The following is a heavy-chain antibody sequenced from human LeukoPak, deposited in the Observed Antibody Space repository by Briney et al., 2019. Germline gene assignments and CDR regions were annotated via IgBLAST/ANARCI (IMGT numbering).Heavy chain of an antibody. CDR3: ERGDYYDGGGRNWFDV. V-gene: IGHV4-4*07. CDR1: GDSMSYYY. J-gene: IGHJ5*02. CDR2: NDTSGTT. Sequence: SETLSLTCTVSGDSMSYYYWNFILQPAGKGLDWIARNDTSGTTCYSASLKSRVSMSVDSSRNQFSLRLPSVTAADPAIYFCERGDYYDGGGRNWFDVWGQGTLVTVSS. D-gene: IGHD3-16*01.